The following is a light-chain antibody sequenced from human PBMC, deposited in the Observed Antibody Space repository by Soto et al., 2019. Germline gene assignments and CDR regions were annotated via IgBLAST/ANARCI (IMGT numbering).Light chain of an antibody. V-gene: IGKV3-20*01. CDR1: QSVSSSY. J-gene: IGKJ5*01. CDR2: GAS. Sequence: IVVTQSPGTLSLSPGETATLCCRASQSVSSSYLAWYQQKPGQAPRLLMYGASSRATGIPDRFSGSGSGTDFTLTISRLEPEDFAVYYCQQYGSSSITFGQGTRLEIK. CDR3: QQYGSSSIT.